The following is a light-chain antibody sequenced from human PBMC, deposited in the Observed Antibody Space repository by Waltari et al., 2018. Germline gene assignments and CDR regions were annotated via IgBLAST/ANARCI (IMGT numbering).Light chain of an antibody. V-gene: IGKV3-20*01. CDR1: QSVSSSY. CDR2: GAS. J-gene: IGKJ3*01. CDR3: QQYGSSPFT. Sequence: EIVLTQSPGTLSLSPGESVTLSCRVSQSVSSSYLAWYQQKPGQAPRLLIYGASSRATGIPDRFSGSGSGTDFTLTISRLEPEDFAVYYCQQYGSSPFTFGPGTKVDIK.